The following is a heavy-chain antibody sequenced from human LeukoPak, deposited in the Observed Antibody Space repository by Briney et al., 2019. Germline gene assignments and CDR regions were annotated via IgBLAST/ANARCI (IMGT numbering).Heavy chain of an antibody. CDR2: ISAYNGNT. V-gene: IGHV1-18*01. CDR1: GYTFTSYG. Sequence: ASVKVSCKASGYTFTSYGISWVRQAPGQGLEWVGWISAYNGNTNYAQKLKGRVTMTTDTSTSTAYMELRSLRSDDTAVYYCARLGGIGDYYYYYYMDVWGKGTTVTVSS. D-gene: IGHD3-10*01. CDR3: ARLGGIGDYYYYYYMDV. J-gene: IGHJ6*03.